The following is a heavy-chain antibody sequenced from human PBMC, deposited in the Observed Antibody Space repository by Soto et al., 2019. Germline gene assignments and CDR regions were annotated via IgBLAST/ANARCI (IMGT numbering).Heavy chain of an antibody. V-gene: IGHV3-23*01. CDR2: ISGSGHST. J-gene: IGHJ3*02. CDR1: GSTSSSYA. Sequence: LRLSCAASGSTSSSYAMSWIRQAPGKGLEWVSTISGSGHSTYYADSVKGRFTISRDNSKNTLYLQMNSLRAEDTAVYYCAKVIGTLIVVLIDAFDIWGRGTMVTVSS. CDR3: AKVIGTLIVVLIDAFDI. D-gene: IGHD3-22*01.